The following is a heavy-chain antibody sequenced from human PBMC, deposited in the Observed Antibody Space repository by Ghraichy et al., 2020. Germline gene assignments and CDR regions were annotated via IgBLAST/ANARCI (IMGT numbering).Heavy chain of an antibody. V-gene: IGHV1-8*01. Sequence: ASVKVSCEASGYTFTNYDINWVRQATGQGLEWMGWMNPNSGNTGYAQKFQGRVTMTRSTSKSTAHMELSSLRSEDTAVYYCGRGRGYNNGCADYWGRGTQVPVSS. CDR3: GRGRGYNNGCADY. CDR2: MNPNSGNT. D-gene: IGHD6-19*01. CDR1: GYTFTNYD. J-gene: IGHJ4*02.